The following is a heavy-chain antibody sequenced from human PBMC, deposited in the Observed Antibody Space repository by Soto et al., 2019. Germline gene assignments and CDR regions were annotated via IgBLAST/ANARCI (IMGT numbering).Heavy chain of an antibody. CDR2: IYYSGST. CDR3: ARAVLPATAPFDS. J-gene: IGHJ4*02. Sequence: QVQLQESGPRLVKPSETLSLTCIVSGGSISSYYWSWIRQPPGKGLEWIGYIYYSGSTNYNPSLKSRVTISVDTSKNQFSLMLSSVTAADTAVYYCARAVLPATAPFDSWGQGTMVTVSS. D-gene: IGHD2-21*02. V-gene: IGHV4-59*01. CDR1: GGSISSYY.